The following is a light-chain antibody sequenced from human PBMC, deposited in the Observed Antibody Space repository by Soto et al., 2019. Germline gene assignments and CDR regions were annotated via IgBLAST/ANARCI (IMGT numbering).Light chain of an antibody. J-gene: IGKJ4*01. CDR3: QQYNSYLVT. Sequence: DIQMTQSPSTLSASVGDRVTITCRASQSISSWLAWYQQKPGKAPKLLIYDASSLESGVPSRFSGSGSGTEFTLTISSLQPDDFPTYYCQQYNSYLVTFGGGTKVEIK. CDR2: DAS. V-gene: IGKV1-5*01. CDR1: QSISSW.